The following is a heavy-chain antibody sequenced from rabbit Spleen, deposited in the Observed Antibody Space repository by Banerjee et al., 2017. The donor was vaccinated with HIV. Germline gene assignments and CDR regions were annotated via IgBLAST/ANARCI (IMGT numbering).Heavy chain of an antibody. CDR2: INTRSGED. CDR3: ARDLPGVVGWNLNL. V-gene: IGHV1S40*01. J-gene: IGHJ4*01. CDR1: GFSFSSNDY. Sequence: QSLEESGGGLVQPEGSLALTCKASGFSFSSNDYICWVCQAPGKGLEWISCINTRSGEDVYASWAKGRFTISKTSSTTVTLQMTSLTAADTASYFCARDLPGVVGWNLNLWGPGTLVTVS. D-gene: IGHD1-1*01.